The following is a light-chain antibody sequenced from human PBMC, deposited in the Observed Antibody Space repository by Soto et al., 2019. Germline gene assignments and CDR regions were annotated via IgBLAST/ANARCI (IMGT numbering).Light chain of an antibody. CDR1: QSVGSN. J-gene: IGKJ4*01. V-gene: IGKV3-15*01. CDR2: GAS. CDR3: QQYTVWPFT. Sequence: EIVMTQSPATLSLSPGDRVTLPCRASQSVGSNLAWYQQKPGQFPRLLMYGASTRATGVPARFSGSGSGTEFTLTISSLQSEDFAVYYCQQYTVWPFTFGGGTKVDIK.